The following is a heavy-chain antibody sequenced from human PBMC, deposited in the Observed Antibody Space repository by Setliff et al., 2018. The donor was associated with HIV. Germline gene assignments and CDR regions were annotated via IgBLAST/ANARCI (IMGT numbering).Heavy chain of an antibody. J-gene: IGHJ4*02. V-gene: IGHV4-39*02. D-gene: IGHD3-22*01. Sequence: SETLSLTCTVSGGSISSSSYYWGWNRQPPGKGLEWIGNIYYSGSTYYNPSLKSRLTISKDTSKNHFSLQLSSVTAADTAVYYCARDNYDSRGYFFGYWCQGTLVTVSS. CDR3: ARDNYDSRGYFFGY. CDR1: GGSISSSSYY. CDR2: IYYSGST.